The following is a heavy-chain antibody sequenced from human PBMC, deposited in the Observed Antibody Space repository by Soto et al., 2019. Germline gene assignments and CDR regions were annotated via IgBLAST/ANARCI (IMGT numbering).Heavy chain of an antibody. CDR2: IYHSGST. J-gene: IGHJ4*02. V-gene: IGHV4-4*02. CDR3: ARVAVAGTRFDY. CDR1: GGSISSSNW. Sequence: QVQLQESGPGLVKPSGTLSLTCAVSGGSISSSNWWSWVRQPPGKGLEWIGEIYHSGSTNYNPSLESRVTISVHKSKNPFSPKLSSVTAADTAVYYCARVAVAGTRFDYWGQGTLVTVSS. D-gene: IGHD6-19*01.